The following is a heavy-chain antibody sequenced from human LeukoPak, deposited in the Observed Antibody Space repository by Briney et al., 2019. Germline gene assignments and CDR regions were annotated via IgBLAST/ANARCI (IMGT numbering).Heavy chain of an antibody. J-gene: IGHJ4*02. V-gene: IGHV3-74*01. Sequence: PGGSLRLSCADSEFTPSSFWIHWVRQAPGKGLVWVSRINSDGSSTSYADSVKGRFTISRDNSKNTLYLQMNSLRAEDTAVYYCAKDRYYYDSSGYYYFDYWGQGTLVTVSS. CDR1: EFTPSSFW. D-gene: IGHD3-22*01. CDR2: INSDGSST. CDR3: AKDRYYYDSSGYYYFDY.